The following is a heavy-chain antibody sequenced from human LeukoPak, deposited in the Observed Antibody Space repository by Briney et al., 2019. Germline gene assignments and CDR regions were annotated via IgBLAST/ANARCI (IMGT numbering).Heavy chain of an antibody. J-gene: IGHJ4*02. Sequence: GGSLRLSCAASGFTFGSYSMNWVRQAPGKGLEWVSSISSSSSYIYYADSVKGRFTISRDNAKNSLYLQMNSLRAEDTAVYYCAGGRYNWNYAVDYWGQGTLVTVSS. CDR2: ISSSSSYI. CDR1: GFTFGSYS. V-gene: IGHV3-21*01. D-gene: IGHD1-7*01. CDR3: AGGRYNWNYAVDY.